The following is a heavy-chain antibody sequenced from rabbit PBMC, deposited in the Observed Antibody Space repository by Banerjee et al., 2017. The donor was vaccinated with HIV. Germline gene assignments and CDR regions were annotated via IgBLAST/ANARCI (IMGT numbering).Heavy chain of an antibody. J-gene: IGHJ4*01. CDR1: GFSFSSSYY. V-gene: IGHV1S40*01. Sequence: QSLEESGGDLVKPGASLTLACTASGFSFSSSYYMCWVRQAPGKGLEWIACIYAGSSGTTYYASWAKGRFTISKTSSTTVTLQMTSLTAADTATYFCARDLNTGYAAYGYVGYYFNLWGPGTLVTVS. CDR3: ARDLNTGYAAYGYVGYYFNL. CDR2: IYAGSSGTT. D-gene: IGHD6-1*01.